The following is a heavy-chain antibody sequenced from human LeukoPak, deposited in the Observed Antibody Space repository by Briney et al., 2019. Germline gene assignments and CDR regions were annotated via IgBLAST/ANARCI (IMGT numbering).Heavy chain of an antibody. V-gene: IGHV4-59*08. Sequence: SETLSLTCTVSGGSIDTYYWTWIRQPPGKGLEWIGFVYYNGNTNYNPSLKSRVTISVDTSKNQFTLKVNAVTAADTAVYFCARRVAVTARYYFDFWGQGALVTVSS. CDR1: GGSIDTYY. CDR2: VYYNGNT. J-gene: IGHJ4*02. CDR3: ARRVAVTARYYFDF. D-gene: IGHD6-19*01.